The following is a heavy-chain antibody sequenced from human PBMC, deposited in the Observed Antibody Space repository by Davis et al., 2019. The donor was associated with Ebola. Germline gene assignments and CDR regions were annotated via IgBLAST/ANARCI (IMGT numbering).Heavy chain of an antibody. CDR2: INHSGST. D-gene: IGHD5-18*01. CDR1: GGSFSGYY. J-gene: IGHJ4*02. V-gene: IGHV4-34*01. Sequence: LTPSCPVYGGSFSGYYWSWISQLPGKGLEWNGEINHSGSTNYNPSLKSRVTISVDTSKNQFSLKLSSVNAADTAVYYCARGGYSYGFDYWGQGTLVTVSS. CDR3: ARGGYSYGFDY.